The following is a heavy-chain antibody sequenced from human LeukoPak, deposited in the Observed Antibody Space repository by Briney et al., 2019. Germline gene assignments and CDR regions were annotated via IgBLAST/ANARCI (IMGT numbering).Heavy chain of an antibody. J-gene: IGHJ4*02. V-gene: IGHV4-38-2*01. D-gene: IGHD1-26*01. CDR1: GYSISSGYY. Sequence: SETLSLTCAVSGYSISSGYYWGWIRQPPGKGLEWIGSIYHSGSTYYNPSLKSRVTISVDTSKNQFSLKLSSVTAADTAVYYCARHEFVGATVFDYWGQGTLVTVSS. CDR2: IYHSGST. CDR3: ARHEFVGATVFDY.